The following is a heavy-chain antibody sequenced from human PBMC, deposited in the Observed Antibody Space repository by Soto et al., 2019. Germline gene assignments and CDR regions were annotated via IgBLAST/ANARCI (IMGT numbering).Heavy chain of an antibody. Sequence: SETLSLTCTVSGGAISGYYWSWIRQPPGKGLEWIGYIYYTGSTNYNPSHKSRVNISVDMSKHHFSLKLSSVTASESAVYYCARYYCSGGSCNSNFDYWGQGTLDTVSS. V-gene: IGHV4-59*01. D-gene: IGHD2-15*01. CDR3: ARYYCSGGSCNSNFDY. CDR1: GGAISGYY. J-gene: IGHJ4*02. CDR2: IYYTGST.